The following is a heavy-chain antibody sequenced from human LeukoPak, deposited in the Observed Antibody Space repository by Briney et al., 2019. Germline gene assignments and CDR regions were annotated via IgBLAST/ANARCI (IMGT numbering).Heavy chain of an antibody. CDR1: RFTFSNYG. Sequence: GGSLRLSCAASRFTFSNYGMHWVRQAPGKGLEWVSVISFDGSAKYYADSVKGRFTISRDNSKNTLYLQMTSLRAEDTAMYYCAKDRVTAAGYYFDYWGQGTLVTVSS. CDR2: ISFDGSAK. J-gene: IGHJ4*02. CDR3: AKDRVTAAGYYFDY. D-gene: IGHD6-13*01. V-gene: IGHV3-30*18.